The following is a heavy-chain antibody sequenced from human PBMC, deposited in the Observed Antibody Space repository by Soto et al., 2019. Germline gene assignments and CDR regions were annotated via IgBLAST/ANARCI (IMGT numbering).Heavy chain of an antibody. Sequence: DVQLVETGGGLIEPGGSLRLSCVASGFTVRSSYMSWVRQAPGKGLEWVSIIYSGGSTYYADSVKGRFTISRDNSENTVYLQLSSLRADDTAVYYCARVLHTAMGTEAYDYYYGMGVWGQGTTVTVSS. V-gene: IGHV3-53*02. D-gene: IGHD5-18*01. J-gene: IGHJ6*02. CDR2: IYSGGST. CDR3: ARVLHTAMGTEAYDYYYGMGV. CDR1: GFTVRSSY.